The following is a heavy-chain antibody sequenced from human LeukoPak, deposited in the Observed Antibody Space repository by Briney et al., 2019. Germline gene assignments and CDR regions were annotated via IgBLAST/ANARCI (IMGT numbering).Heavy chain of an antibody. CDR1: GFTFDDYA. V-gene: IGHV3-9*01. D-gene: IGHD3-10*01. Sequence: GGSLRLSCAASGFTFDDYAMHWVRPAPGKGLEGVSGISWNSGSIGYADSVKGRFTISRDNAKNSLYLQMNSLRAEDTALYYCAGARGTHYYYGMDVWGQGTTVTVSS. CDR2: ISWNSGSI. CDR3: AGARGTHYYYGMDV. J-gene: IGHJ6*02.